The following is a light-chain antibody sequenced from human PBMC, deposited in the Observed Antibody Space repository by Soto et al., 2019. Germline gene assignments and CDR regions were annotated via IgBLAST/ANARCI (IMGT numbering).Light chain of an antibody. CDR2: GAS. CDR3: QHYDNLPPFT. CDR1: QDIRKY. J-gene: IGKJ3*01. Sequence: DIQMTQSPSSLSASVGDRVTITCQASQDIRKYLDWYQQKPGRAPKLLIYGASNLETGVPSRFSGSGYGTDFIFTTSSLQPEDIATYYCQHYDNLPPFTFGPGTKVAIK. V-gene: IGKV1-33*01.